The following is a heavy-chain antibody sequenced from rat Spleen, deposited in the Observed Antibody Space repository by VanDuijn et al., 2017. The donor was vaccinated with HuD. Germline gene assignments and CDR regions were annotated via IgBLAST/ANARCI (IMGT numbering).Heavy chain of an antibody. CDR3: ARHGLSNNYGWFAY. CDR1: GFTFSTFP. CDR2: ISSGGGDT. D-gene: IGHD1-10*01. J-gene: IGHJ3*01. V-gene: IGHV5-25*01. Sequence: EVQLVESGGGLVQPGRSLKLSCAASGFTFSTFPMAWVRQAPKMGLEWVASISSGGGDTYYPDSVRGRFTTSRDNAKSTLYLQMDSLRSEDTASYSCARHGLSNNYGWFAYWGQGTLVTVSS.